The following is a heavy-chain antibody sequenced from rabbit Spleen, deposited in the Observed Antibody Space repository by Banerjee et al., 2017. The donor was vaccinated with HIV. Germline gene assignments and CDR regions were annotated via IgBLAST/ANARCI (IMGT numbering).Heavy chain of an antibody. V-gene: IGHV1S45*01. CDR3: ARGEHFSVGFSAFASYLDL. Sequence: EQLEESGGDLVKPGASLTLTCTASGLDFNNNYWICWVRQAPGKRPEWIACIYTGDGDTTSASWAKGRFAISKTSSTTVTLQMTSLTAADTATYFCARGEHFSVGFSAFASYLDLWGPGTLVTVS. CDR1: GLDFNNNYW. J-gene: IGHJ4*01. CDR2: IYTGDGDT. D-gene: IGHD6-1*01.